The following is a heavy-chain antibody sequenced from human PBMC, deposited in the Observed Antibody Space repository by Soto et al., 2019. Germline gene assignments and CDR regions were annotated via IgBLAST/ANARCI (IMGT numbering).Heavy chain of an antibody. CDR1: GFTFSSYA. CDR3: ARDSDYDPFYAFDI. Sequence: QVQLVESGGGVVQPGRSLRLSCAASGFTFSSYAMHWVRQAPGKGLGWVAVISYDGSNKYYADSVKGRFTISRDNSKNTLYLQMNSLTAEDKAVYYCARDSDYDPFYAFDIWGQGTMVTVSS. CDR2: ISYDGSNK. D-gene: IGHD3-3*01. J-gene: IGHJ3*02. V-gene: IGHV3-30-3*01.